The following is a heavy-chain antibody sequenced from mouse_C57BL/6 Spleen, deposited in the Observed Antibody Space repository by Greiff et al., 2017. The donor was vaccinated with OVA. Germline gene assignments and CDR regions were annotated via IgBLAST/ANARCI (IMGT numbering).Heavy chain of an antibody. V-gene: IGHV6-3*01. CDR3: TEGDYHWYFDV. J-gene: IGHJ1*03. CDR2: IRLKSDNYAT. D-gene: IGHD2-4*01. Sequence: EVKLEESGGGLVQPGGSMKLSCVASGFTFSNYWMNWVRQSPEKGLEWVAQIRLKSDNYATHYAESVKGRFTISRDDSKSSVYLQMNNLRAEDTGVYYCTEGDYHWYFDVWGTGTTVTVSS. CDR1: GFTFSNYW.